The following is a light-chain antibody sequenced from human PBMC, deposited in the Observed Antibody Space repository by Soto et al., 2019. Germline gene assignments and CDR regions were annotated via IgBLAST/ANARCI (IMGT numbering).Light chain of an antibody. CDR3: QQSYSSSWT. Sequence: DIQMTQSPSSLSASVGARVTITCRASQSISSYLNWYQQKPGKAPNLLIYAASSLQSGVPSRFSGSGSGTDFTLTISSLQPEDFATYYCQQSYSSSWTFGQGTTVEIK. J-gene: IGKJ1*01. V-gene: IGKV1-39*01. CDR1: QSISSY. CDR2: AAS.